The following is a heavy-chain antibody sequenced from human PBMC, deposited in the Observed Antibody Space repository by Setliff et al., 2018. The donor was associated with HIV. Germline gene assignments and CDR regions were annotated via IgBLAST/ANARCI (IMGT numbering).Heavy chain of an antibody. J-gene: IGHJ4*02. CDR1: GFTFDYYA. CDR3: VSHSFGISPPGKD. D-gene: IGHD3-16*01. Sequence: PGGSLRLSCAGSGFTFDYYAMAWVRQAPGKGLEWVSSVSGNGYTTFYANSVRGRFTVSRDNSKNTLFLQMTSLRAEDTALYFCVSHSFGISPPGKDWGQGTLVTVSS. CDR2: VSGNGYTT. V-gene: IGHV3-23*01.